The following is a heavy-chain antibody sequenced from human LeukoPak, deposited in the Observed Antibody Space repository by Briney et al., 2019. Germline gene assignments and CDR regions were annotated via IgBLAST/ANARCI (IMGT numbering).Heavy chain of an antibody. Sequence: AGPLRLSCAASGFTFSDYYMSWIRQPPGKGLEWVSYISSSSSYTNYADSVKGTISRDNAKNSLYLQMNSLRSESTAVYYCARVSVYMVATITFYGMDVWGQGPTVTVSS. V-gene: IGHV3-11*05. J-gene: IGHJ6*02. CDR2: ISSSSSYT. CDR3: ARVSVYMVATITFYGMDV. D-gene: IGHD5-12*01. CDR1: GFTFSDYY.